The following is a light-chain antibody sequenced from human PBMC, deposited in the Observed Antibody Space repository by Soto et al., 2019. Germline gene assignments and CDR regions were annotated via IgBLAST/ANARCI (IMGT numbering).Light chain of an antibody. Sequence: DIVLTQSPGTLSLSPGERATLSCRASQTLNSNYLAWYQQKPGQAPRLLIYGASTRATGIPDRFSGTGSGADFTLTISRLEPEDFAVYFCQQYDSAPYTFGQGTELEIK. CDR2: GAS. CDR1: QTLNSNY. CDR3: QQYDSAPYT. J-gene: IGKJ2*01. V-gene: IGKV3-20*01.